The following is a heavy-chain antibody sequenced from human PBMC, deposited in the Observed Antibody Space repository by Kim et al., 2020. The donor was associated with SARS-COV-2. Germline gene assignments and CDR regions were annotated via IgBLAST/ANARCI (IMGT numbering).Heavy chain of an antibody. Sequence: YNPSLKSRVTISVDTSKNQFSLKLSSVTAADTAVYYCARGRWFGEPYFDYWGQGTLVTVSS. CDR3: ARGRWFGEPYFDY. D-gene: IGHD3-10*01. J-gene: IGHJ4*02. V-gene: IGHV4-34*01.